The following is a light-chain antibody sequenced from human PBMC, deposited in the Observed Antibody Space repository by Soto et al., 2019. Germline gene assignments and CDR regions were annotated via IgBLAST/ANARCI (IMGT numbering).Light chain of an antibody. CDR2: KVS. V-gene: IGKV1-5*03. CDR3: QHYNLYSI. Sequence: IQMTQSPSTLSASVGDRVNVTCRASQSISRWLAWYQQRPGKAPKLLLYKVSTLQSGVPSRFSGRGYGTEFTLTITGLQPEDFATYYCQHYNLYSIFGQGTRVEIK. CDR1: QSISRW. J-gene: IGKJ1*01.